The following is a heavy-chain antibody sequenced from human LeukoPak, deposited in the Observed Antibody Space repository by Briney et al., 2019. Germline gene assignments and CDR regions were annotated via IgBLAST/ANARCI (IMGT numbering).Heavy chain of an antibody. CDR1: GFTFDDYA. D-gene: IGHD2-2*01. CDR2: ISWNSGSI. V-gene: IGHV3-9*03. Sequence: GGSLRLSCAASGFTFDDYAMHWVRQAPGKGLEWVSGISWNSGSIGYADSVKGRFTISRDNAKNSLYLQMNSLRAEDMALYYCAKGQPLREYCSSASCYGDAFDIWGQGTMVTVSS. CDR3: AKGQPLREYCSSASCYGDAFDI. J-gene: IGHJ3*02.